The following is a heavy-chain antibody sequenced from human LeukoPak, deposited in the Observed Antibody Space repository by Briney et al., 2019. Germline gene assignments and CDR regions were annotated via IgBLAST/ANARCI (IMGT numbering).Heavy chain of an antibody. J-gene: IGHJ5*02. CDR3: ARVRRVTIFGVHNWFDP. CDR1: GYSISSGYY. D-gene: IGHD3-3*01. V-gene: IGHV4-38-2*02. CDR2: IYHSGST. Sequence: SETLSLTCTVSGYSISSGYYWGWIRPPPGKGLEWIGSIYHSGSTYYNPSLKSRVTISVDTSKNQFSLKLSSVTAADTAVYYCARVRRVTIFGVHNWFDPWGQGTLVTVSS.